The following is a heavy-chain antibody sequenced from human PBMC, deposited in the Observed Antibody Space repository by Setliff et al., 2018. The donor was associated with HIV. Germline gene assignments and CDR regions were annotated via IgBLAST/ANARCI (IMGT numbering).Heavy chain of an antibody. J-gene: IGHJ4*02. CDR2: TYYTGST. D-gene: IGHD3-22*01. CDR3: VRVGPWYYARSGYLASWDY. CDR1: GGSINSHH. Sequence: SETLSLTCTVSGGSINSHHWNWIRQPPGKELEWIGSTYYTGSTAYNPSLKSRVTISLDTSKTHFSLKLSSVTAADTAVYYCVRVGPWYYARSGYLASWDYWGQGTLVTVSS. V-gene: IGHV4-59*11.